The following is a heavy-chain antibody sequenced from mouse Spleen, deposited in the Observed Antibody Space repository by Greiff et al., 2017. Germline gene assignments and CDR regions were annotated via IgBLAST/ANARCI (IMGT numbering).Heavy chain of an antibody. CDR3: ARDDGYEDD. CDR1: GYSITSGYY. D-gene: IGHD2-2*01. Sequence: EVQRVESGPGLVKPSQSLSLTCSVTGYSITSGYYWNWIRQLPGNKLEWMGYISYDGSNNYNPSLKNRISITRDTSKNQFFLKLNSVTTEDTATYYCARDDGYEDDWGQGTTLTVSS. V-gene: IGHV3-6*01. CDR2: ISYDGSN. J-gene: IGHJ2*01.